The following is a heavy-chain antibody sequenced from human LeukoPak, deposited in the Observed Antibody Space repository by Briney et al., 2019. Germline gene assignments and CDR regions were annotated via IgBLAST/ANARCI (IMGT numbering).Heavy chain of an antibody. V-gene: IGHV4-39*01. J-gene: IGHJ3*02. CDR2: IYYSGST. CDR1: GGSISSSNHY. D-gene: IGHD1-26*01. CDR3: ASRERELLLSGGAFDI. Sequence: SETLSLTCTVSGGSISSSNHYWGWIRQPPGKGLEWIGTIYYSGSTYYNPSLKSRLTISVDTSKNQFSLKLSSVTAADTAVYYCASRERELLLSGGAFDIWGQGTMVTVSS.